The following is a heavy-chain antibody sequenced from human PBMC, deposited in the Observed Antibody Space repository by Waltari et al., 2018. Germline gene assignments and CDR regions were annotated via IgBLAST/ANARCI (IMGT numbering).Heavy chain of an antibody. CDR1: GYSISSGSY. V-gene: IGHV4-38-2*02. CDR2: IYHSGST. Sequence: QVQLQESGPGLVKPSETLSLTCAVSGYSISSGSYWGWIRQPPGKGLEWIGSIYHSGSTYYNPSLKSRVTISVDTSKNQFSLKLSSVTAADTAVYYCARDHEFFDYWGQGTLVTVSS. J-gene: IGHJ4*02. CDR3: ARDHEFFDY. D-gene: IGHD3-10*01.